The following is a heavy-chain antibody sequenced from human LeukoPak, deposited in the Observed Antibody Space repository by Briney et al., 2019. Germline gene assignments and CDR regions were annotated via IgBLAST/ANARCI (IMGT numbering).Heavy chain of an antibody. CDR2: ISPNSGGT. J-gene: IGHJ5*02. V-gene: IGHV1-2*02. CDR3: ARDGFHGSYFDP. D-gene: IGHD1-26*01. Sequence: ASVKLSCTASGYTFTGYYIHWVRQAPGHGLEWMGWISPNSGGTNSAQKFQGRVSMTRDTSISTAYMELTRLRSDDTAVYYCARDGFHGSYFDPWGQGTLVTVSS. CDR1: GYTFTGYY.